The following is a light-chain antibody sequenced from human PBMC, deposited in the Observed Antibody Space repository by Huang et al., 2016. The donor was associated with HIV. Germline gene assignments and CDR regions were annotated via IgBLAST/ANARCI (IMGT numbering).Light chain of an antibody. Sequence: EIVMTQSPDTLSVSPGEGATLSCRASQSINGNLACYQQKPGQAPSLRIFGASTRATGVPARFSGSGSGAVFTLTISSLQSEDFAFYYCQQYNDWPRTFGQGTRLEIK. J-gene: IGKJ2*01. V-gene: IGKV3-15*01. CDR2: GAS. CDR3: QQYNDWPRT. CDR1: QSINGN.